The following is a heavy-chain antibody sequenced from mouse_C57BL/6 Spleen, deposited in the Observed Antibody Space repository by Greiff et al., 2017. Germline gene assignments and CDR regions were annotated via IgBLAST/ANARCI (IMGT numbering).Heavy chain of an antibody. CDR2: INPNNGGT. CDR3: ALYYDYEGGAYFDY. CDR1: GYTFTDYY. V-gene: IGHV1-26*01. D-gene: IGHD2-4*01. Sequence: EVQLQQSGPELVKPGASVKISCKASGYTFTDYYMNWVKQSHGKSLEWIGDINPNNGGTSYNQKFKGKATLTVDKSSSTAYMELRSLTSEDSAVYYCALYYDYEGGAYFDYWGQGTTLTVSS. J-gene: IGHJ2*01.